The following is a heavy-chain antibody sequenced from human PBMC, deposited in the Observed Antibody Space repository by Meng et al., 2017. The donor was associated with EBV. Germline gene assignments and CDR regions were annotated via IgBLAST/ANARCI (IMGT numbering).Heavy chain of an antibody. CDR2: INTYSGKA. Sequence: QVVQVGSEWKRPGATVKVSCKASGYTFRNYAINRKRQVPGQGLEWMGWINTYSGKATFAQGFTGRFVFSLDTPATTAHLQISGLKTEDSAVYYCARGVEENGSHYPFDSWGQGTLVTVSS. CDR3: ARGVEENGSHYPFDS. D-gene: IGHD1-1*01. V-gene: IGHV7-4-1*02. CDR1: GYTFRNYA. J-gene: IGHJ4*02.